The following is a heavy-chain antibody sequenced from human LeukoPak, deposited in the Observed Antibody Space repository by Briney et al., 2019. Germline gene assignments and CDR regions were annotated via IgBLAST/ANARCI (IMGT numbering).Heavy chain of an antibody. V-gene: IGHV3-38-3*01. CDR2: ISGGST. J-gene: IGHJ6*03. CDR3: ARFAAGGSYYYYMDV. Sequence: GGSLRLSCAASGFTVSSNEMSWVRQAPGKGLEWVSSISGGSTYYADSVKGRFTISRDNAKNSLYLQMNSLRADDTAVYYCARFAAGGSYYYYMDVWGKGTTVTVSS. D-gene: IGHD3-10*01. CDR1: GFTVSSNE.